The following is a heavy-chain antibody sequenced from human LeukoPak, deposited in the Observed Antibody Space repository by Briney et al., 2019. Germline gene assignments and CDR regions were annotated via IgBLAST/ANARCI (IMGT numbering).Heavy chain of an antibody. D-gene: IGHD6-19*01. V-gene: IGHV3-48*01. CDR2: ISSSSSTI. CDR1: GFTFSSYS. J-gene: IGHJ4*02. Sequence: GGSLRLSCAASGFTFSSYSMNWVRQAPGKGLEWVSYISSSSSTIYYADSVKGRFTISRDNAKNSLYLQMNSLRAEDTAVYYCARVNSSGWYYFDYWGQGTLVTVSS. CDR3: ARVNSSGWYYFDY.